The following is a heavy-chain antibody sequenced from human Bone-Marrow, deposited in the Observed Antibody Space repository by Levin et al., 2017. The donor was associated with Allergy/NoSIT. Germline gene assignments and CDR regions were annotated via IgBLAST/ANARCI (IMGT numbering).Heavy chain of an antibody. Sequence: ASVKVSCKASGYTFTGYYMHWVRQAPGQGLEWMGWINPNSGGTNYAQKFQGRVTMTRDTSISTAYMELSRLRSDDTAVYYCARIVVVAAVDWFDPWGQGTLVTVSS. CDR1: GYTFTGYY. CDR2: INPNSGGT. V-gene: IGHV1-2*02. J-gene: IGHJ5*02. D-gene: IGHD2-15*01. CDR3: ARIVVVAAVDWFDP.